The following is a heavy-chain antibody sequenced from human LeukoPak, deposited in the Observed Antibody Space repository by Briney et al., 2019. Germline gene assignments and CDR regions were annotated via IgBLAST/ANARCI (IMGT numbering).Heavy chain of an antibody. V-gene: IGHV1-46*01. Sequence: ASVKVSCKASGYIFTSYYMHWVRRAPGQGLEWMGIVNPSGGGTSYAQKFQGRVTMTRDMSTSTVDMELSSLRFEDTAVYYCARGSATYYYDSSGYSGFDYWGQGTLVTVSS. CDR2: VNPSGGGT. CDR3: ARGSATYYYDSSGYSGFDY. J-gene: IGHJ4*02. CDR1: GYIFTSYY. D-gene: IGHD3-22*01.